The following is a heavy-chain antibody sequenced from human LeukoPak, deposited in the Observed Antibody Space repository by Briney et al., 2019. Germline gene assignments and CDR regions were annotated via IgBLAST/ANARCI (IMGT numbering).Heavy chain of an antibody. J-gene: IGHJ4*02. Sequence: GGSLRLSCSASGFTFSTYPMQWVRQAPGKGLEYVSSISPNGGTTNYADSVKGRFTISRDNAKNSLYLQMNSLRAEDTAVYYCTRHPAEGDYWGQGTLVTVSS. V-gene: IGHV3-64*04. CDR2: ISPNGGTT. D-gene: IGHD2-15*01. CDR3: TRHPAEGDY. CDR1: GFTFSTYP.